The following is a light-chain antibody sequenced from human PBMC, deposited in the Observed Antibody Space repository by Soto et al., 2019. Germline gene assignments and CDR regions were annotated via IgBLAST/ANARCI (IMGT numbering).Light chain of an antibody. Sequence: EVVLTQFPNTLSLSPGERATLSCRASQSLNSNFLVWYQQKPGQAPRLLISSTSHRATGIPDRFSGSGSGTDFTLTISRLDPEDFAVYYSHQPGISPLPFGPGTKGDIK. J-gene: IGKJ3*01. CDR1: QSLNSNF. V-gene: IGKV3-20*01. CDR2: STS. CDR3: HQPGISPLP.